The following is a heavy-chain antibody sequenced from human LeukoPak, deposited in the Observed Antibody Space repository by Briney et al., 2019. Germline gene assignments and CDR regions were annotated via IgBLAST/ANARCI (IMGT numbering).Heavy chain of an antibody. CDR2: IWYDGSNK. J-gene: IGHJ4*02. CDR1: GFTFSSYG. Sequence: GGSLRLSCAASGFTFSSYGMHWVRQATGKGLERVAVIWYDGSNKYYADSVKGRFTISRDNSKNTLYLQMNSLRAEDTAVYYCAREPHDFWSGYYVGYFDYWGQGTLVTVSS. CDR3: AREPHDFWSGYYVGYFDY. V-gene: IGHV3-33*01. D-gene: IGHD3-3*01.